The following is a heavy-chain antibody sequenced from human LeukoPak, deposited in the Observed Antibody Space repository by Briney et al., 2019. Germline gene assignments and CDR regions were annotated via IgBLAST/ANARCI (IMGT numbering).Heavy chain of an antibody. CDR3: ARGRGYCSTSSCYDFDF. CDR2: IYSGDSET. V-gene: IGHV5-51*01. D-gene: IGHD2-2*01. Sequence: GESLKICCTASGYSSTIYWIASVRQMPGKGLEWMGIIYSGDSETTYSPSFQGQVTISADKSITTTYLQWSSLKASDTAMYYCARGRGYCSTSSCYDFDFSGQGTLVTVAS. CDR1: GYSSTIYW. J-gene: IGHJ4*02.